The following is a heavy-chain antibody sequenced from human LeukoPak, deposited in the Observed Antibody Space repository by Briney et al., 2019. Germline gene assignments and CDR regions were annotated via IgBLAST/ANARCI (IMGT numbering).Heavy chain of an antibody. J-gene: IGHJ4*02. D-gene: IGHD1-20*01. CDR1: GFTFSSYA. CDR3: AKDRLTANPYYFDY. V-gene: IGHV3-23*01. Sequence: PGGSLRLSCAASGFTFSSYAMSWVRQAPGKGLEWVSVISGSGGSTYYAASVKGRFTISRDNSKNTLHLQMDSLRAEDTAVYYCAKDRLTANPYYFDYWGQGTLVTVSS. CDR2: ISGSGGST.